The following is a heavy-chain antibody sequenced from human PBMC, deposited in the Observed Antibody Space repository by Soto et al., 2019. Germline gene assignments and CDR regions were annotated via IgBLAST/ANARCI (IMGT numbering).Heavy chain of an antibody. CDR1: DFSVSGNY. CDR2: VYSGGNT. D-gene: IGHD3-9*01. CDR3: AGSTNWSLYYLDY. Sequence: EVQLVEFGGGLIQPGGSLRLSCAVSDFSVSGNYMSWVRQAPGKGLEWVSVVYSGGNTYYADSVKGRFTVSREKSKNTMYLQMNSLRAGDTAVYYCAGSTNWSLYYLDYGGQGTRVTVSS. J-gene: IGHJ4*02. V-gene: IGHV3-53*01.